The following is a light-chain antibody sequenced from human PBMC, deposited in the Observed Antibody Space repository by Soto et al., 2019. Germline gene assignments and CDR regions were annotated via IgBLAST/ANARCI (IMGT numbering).Light chain of an antibody. CDR2: DTF. CDR1: QGIRYN. CDR3: LQDQAYPWT. J-gene: IGKJ1*01. V-gene: IGKV1-17*01. Sequence: DIDMTQSPSSLSASVGARVTITCRASQGIRYNLGWYQQRPGKAPERLIYDTFTLASGVPSRFSGSGSGTEFTLTIASLQPEDVATYYCLQDQAYPWTFGQGTTVELK.